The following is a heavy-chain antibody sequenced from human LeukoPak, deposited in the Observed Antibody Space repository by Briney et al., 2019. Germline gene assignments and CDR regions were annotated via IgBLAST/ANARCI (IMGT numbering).Heavy chain of an antibody. CDR1: GFSFSSFG. D-gene: IGHD3-9*01. Sequence: GGSLRLSCAASGFSFSSFGMHWVRQAPGKGLEWVSSISSSSYIYYADSVKGRFTISRDNAKNSLYLQMNSLRAEDTAVYYCVFGDYDILTGYSYWGQGTLVTVSS. CDR2: ISSSSYI. V-gene: IGHV3-21*04. J-gene: IGHJ4*02. CDR3: VFGDYDILTGYSY.